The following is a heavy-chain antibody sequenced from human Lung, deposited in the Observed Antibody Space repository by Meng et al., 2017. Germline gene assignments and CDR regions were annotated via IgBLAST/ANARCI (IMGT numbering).Heavy chain of an antibody. CDR3: ARYVFDSSSLYSNWFDP. D-gene: IGHD3-22*01. Sequence: QVQLPESGPGLVKPSQTLSLTCTVSCVSISSGTYYWGWIRQLQGKGLEWIAYIHYSGSTYYSPSLKSRVTISVDTSKNQLSLKLSSMTAADTAVYYCARYVFDSSSLYSNWFDPWGQGTLVTVSS. V-gene: IGHV4-31*03. J-gene: IGHJ5*02. CDR1: CVSISSGTYY. CDR2: IHYSGST.